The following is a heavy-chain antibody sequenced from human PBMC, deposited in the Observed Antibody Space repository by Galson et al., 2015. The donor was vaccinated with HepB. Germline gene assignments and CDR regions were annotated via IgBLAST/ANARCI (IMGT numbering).Heavy chain of an antibody. Sequence: CAISGDSVSSNSATWDWFRQSPSRGLEWLGRTYYRSKWYNDYAPFMKSRVIINPDTSMHQFSLQLNSVSPEDTAVYYCARGRSPARAFDIWGQGTMVTVSS. CDR3: ARGRSPARAFDI. CDR2: TYYRSKWYN. D-gene: IGHD2-15*01. CDR1: GDSVSSNSAT. J-gene: IGHJ3*02. V-gene: IGHV6-1*01.